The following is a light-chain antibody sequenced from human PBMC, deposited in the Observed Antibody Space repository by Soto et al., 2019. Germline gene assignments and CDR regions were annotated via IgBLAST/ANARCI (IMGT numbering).Light chain of an antibody. CDR1: SSNIWAGYD. CDR3: QSYDSSLSGNAV. CDR2: GNS. Sequence: QSVLTQPPSVSGAPGQRVTISCTGSSSNIWAGYDVHWYQQLPGTAPKLLIYGNSNRPSGVPDRFSGSKSGTSASLAITGLQAEDEADYYCQSYDSSLSGNAVFGGRTKLTVL. J-gene: IGLJ2*01. V-gene: IGLV1-40*01.